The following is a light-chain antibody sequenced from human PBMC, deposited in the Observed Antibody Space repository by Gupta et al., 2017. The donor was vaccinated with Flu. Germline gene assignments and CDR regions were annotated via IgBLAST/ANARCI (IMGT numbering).Light chain of an antibody. CDR2: VAT. Sequence: GDIVTMSCRARHTIAKLLSWNQQKPGQAPRVLMFVATTLQSGVPSRVSGSGSGTDFTLTISGLQAEDFATYYCQQYYYFPVTFGQGTRLEI. V-gene: IGKV1-8*01. J-gene: IGKJ5*01. CDR1: HTIAKL. CDR3: QQYYYFPVT.